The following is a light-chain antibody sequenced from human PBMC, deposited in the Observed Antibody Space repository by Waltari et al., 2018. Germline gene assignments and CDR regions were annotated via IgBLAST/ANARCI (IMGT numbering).Light chain of an antibody. CDR2: AAS. Sequence: IQLTQSPSSLSASVEGSLNITCRASQGISNYLAWYQQKPGKAPKLLIYAASTLQSGVPSRFSGSGSGTDFTLTISSLQPEDFATYYCQQLNSYQWTFGQGTKVEIK. J-gene: IGKJ1*01. V-gene: IGKV1-9*01. CDR1: QGISNY. CDR3: QQLNSYQWT.